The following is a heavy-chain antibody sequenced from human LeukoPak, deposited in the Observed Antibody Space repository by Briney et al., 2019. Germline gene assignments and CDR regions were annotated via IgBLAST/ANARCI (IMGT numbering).Heavy chain of an antibody. CDR1: GFTFGDHY. J-gene: IGHJ4*02. Sequence: GGALRLSCAASGFTFGDHYMDWVRQAPGRGLEWVGLIRNRGNGYTPVYAASVSGIFTISRDDSKNSVYLQMDSLKTEDPAVYYCADIGSAGTDHWGQGTLVTVSS. CDR2: IRNRGNGYTP. D-gene: IGHD5-12*01. CDR3: ADIGSAGTDH. V-gene: IGHV3-72*01.